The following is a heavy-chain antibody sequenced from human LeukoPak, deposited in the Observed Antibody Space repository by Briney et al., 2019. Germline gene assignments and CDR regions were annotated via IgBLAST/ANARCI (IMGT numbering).Heavy chain of an antibody. CDR1: GGSISTGSYN. D-gene: IGHD1-1*01. CDR3: ARSIQPSPEGYYYYGMDV. CDR2: IYYSGST. J-gene: IGHJ6*02. Sequence: SETLSLTCTVSGGSISTGSYNWGWIRQHPGKGLEWIGYIYYSGSTYYNPSLKSRVTISVDTSKNQFSLKLSSVTAADTAVYYCARSIQPSPEGYYYYGMDVWGQGTTVTVSS. V-gene: IGHV4-31*03.